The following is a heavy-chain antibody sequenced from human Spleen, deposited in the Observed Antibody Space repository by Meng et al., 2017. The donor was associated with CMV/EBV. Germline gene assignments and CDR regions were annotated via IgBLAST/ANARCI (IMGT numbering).Heavy chain of an antibody. CDR1: GYTFTSYG. Sequence: ASVKVSCKASGYTFTSYGISWVRQAPGQGLEWMGWISAYNGNTNYAQKLQGRVTMTTDTSTSTAYMELSSLRSEDTAVYYCASVPNDYSNYGLGMDVWGQGTTVTVSS. J-gene: IGHJ6*02. CDR2: ISAYNGNT. V-gene: IGHV1-18*01. CDR3: ASVPNDYSNYGLGMDV. D-gene: IGHD4-11*01.